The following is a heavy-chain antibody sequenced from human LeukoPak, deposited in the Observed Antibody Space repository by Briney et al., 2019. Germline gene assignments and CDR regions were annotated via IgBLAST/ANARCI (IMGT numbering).Heavy chain of an antibody. Sequence: GGSLRLSCAASGFTLSTYGMSWVSQAPGKGLEWVSAISGRGRSTYYADSVKGRFTISRASSTDTLYLKMNSLRAQDTAVSYGAKGSGPPRVNWCDPWGQGPLVSVSS. CDR2: ISGRGRST. V-gene: IGHV3-23*01. J-gene: IGHJ5*02. D-gene: IGHD2-15*01. CDR1: GFTLSTYG. CDR3: AKGSGPPRVNWCDP.